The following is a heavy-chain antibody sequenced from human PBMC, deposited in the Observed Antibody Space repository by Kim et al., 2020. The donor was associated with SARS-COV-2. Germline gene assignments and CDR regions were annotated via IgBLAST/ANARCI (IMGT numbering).Heavy chain of an antibody. Sequence: GSLRLSCAASRSSFSIYWMTWVRQAPGKGLEWVANINQDGSQTYYMESVKGRFTISRDNAQNSLYLQMNSLRVEDTAEYFCAREASPGPGDYYYHVMDVWGQGPTVTVSS. D-gene: IGHD4-17*01. J-gene: IGHJ6*02. CDR2: INQDGSQT. CDR1: RSSFSIYW. CDR3: AREASPGPGDYYYHVMDV. V-gene: IGHV3-7*03.